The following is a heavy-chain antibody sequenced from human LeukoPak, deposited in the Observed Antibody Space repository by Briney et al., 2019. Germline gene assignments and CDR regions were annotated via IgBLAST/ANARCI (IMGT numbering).Heavy chain of an antibody. J-gene: IGHJ4*02. CDR2: ITGGHYAT. Sequence: PGGSLRLSCAASGFSFSSFAMTWVRQAPGKGLEWVSSITGGHYATYNTDSVKGRFTISRDNSKNTLYLQMNSLRAEDTAVYFCATGERMVRGDGVDYWGQGTLVTVSS. CDR3: ATGERMVRGDGVDY. CDR1: GFSFSSFA. D-gene: IGHD3-10*01. V-gene: IGHV3-23*01.